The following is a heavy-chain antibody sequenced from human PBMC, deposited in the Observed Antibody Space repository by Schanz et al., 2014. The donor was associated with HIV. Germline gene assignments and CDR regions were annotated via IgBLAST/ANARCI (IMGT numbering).Heavy chain of an antibody. CDR1: GDGFTTRT. D-gene: IGHD2-21*01. Sequence: QEPLVQSGAAVRKPGSSVKVSCTASGDGFTTRTISWLRQAPGHALEWMGGIIPIFGAAKNAPKFQGRVTITADESTRTAYMELTGLNPEDTAIYYCARDDVLDSLASWGQGTLVTVSS. J-gene: IGHJ5*02. CDR3: ARDDVLDSLAS. V-gene: IGHV1-69*01. CDR2: IIPIFGAA.